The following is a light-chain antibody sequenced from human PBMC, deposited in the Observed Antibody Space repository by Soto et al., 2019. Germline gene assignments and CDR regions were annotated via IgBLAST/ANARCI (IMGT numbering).Light chain of an antibody. J-gene: IGKJ2*01. V-gene: IGKV1-5*03. CDR1: QTISSL. Sequence: DIQMTQSPSTLSASIGDRVTITCRASQTISSLLAWYQQKPGKAPKLLIYKASTLETGVPSRFSGSGSGTEFPLAISSLQPDDFATYYCQQYTSYSPYTFGQGTRLEI. CDR3: QQYTSYSPYT. CDR2: KAS.